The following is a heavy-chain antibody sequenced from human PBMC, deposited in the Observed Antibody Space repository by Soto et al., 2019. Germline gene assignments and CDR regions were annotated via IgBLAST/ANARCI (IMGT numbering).Heavy chain of an antibody. J-gene: IGHJ4*02. V-gene: IGHV4-59*01. D-gene: IGHD3-22*01. CDR2: IYYSGST. CDR3: AREFKGYYYDSSGFDY. CDR1: GGSISSYY. Sequence: NLSEPLSLTCTGSGGSISSYYWSWIRQPPGKGLEWIGYIYYSGSTNYNPSLKSRVTISVETSKNQFSLKLSSVTAADTAVYYCAREFKGYYYDSSGFDYWGQGTLVTVS.